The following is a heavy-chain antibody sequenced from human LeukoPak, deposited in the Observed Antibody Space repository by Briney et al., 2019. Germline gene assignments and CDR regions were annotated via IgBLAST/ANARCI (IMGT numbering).Heavy chain of an antibody. Sequence: GGSLRLSCAASGFTFSSYAMSWVRQAPGKGLEWVSAISGSGGSTYYADSVKGRFTISRDNSKNTLYLQMNSLRAEDTAVYYCARAGAGNEYVGLFDYWGQGTLVTVSS. CDR3: ARAGAGNEYVGLFDY. CDR1: GFTFSSYA. V-gene: IGHV3-23*01. D-gene: IGHD3-16*01. CDR2: ISGSGGST. J-gene: IGHJ4*02.